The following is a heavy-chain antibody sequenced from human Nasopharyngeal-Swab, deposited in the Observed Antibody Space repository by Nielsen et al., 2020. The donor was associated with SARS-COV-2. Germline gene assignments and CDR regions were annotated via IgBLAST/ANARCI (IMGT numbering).Heavy chain of an antibody. CDR1: GFTFSNAW. Sequence: GESLKISCAASGFTFSNAWMSWVRQAPGKGLEWVGRIKSKTDGGTTDYAAPVKGRSTISRDDSKNTLYLQMNSLKTEDTAVYYCTTSKEAYCTGGVCSITPFDYWGQGTLVTVSS. CDR2: IKSKTDGGTT. D-gene: IGHD2-8*02. CDR3: TTSKEAYCTGGVCSITPFDY. V-gene: IGHV3-15*01. J-gene: IGHJ4*02.